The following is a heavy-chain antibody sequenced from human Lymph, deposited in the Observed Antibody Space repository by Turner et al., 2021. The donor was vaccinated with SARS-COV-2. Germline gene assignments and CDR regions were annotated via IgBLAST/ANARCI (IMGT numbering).Heavy chain of an antibody. CDR1: GFTFSSYS. D-gene: IGHD3-10*01. J-gene: IGHJ4*02. CDR3: AREKLGELFDY. CDR2: ISSRGSYI. V-gene: IGHV3-21*01. Sequence: VQLVESGGGLVKPGGSLRLSCAASGFTFSSYSMNWARQAPGKGLEWFSSISSRGSYIYSADSVKGRFTISRDNAKNSLYLQMNSLRADDTAVYYCAREKLGELFDYWGQGTLVTVSS.